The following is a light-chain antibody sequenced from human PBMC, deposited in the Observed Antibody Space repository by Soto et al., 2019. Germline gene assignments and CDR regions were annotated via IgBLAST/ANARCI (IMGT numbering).Light chain of an antibody. CDR2: DVS. J-gene: IGLJ3*02. CDR1: SSDVGSYNY. V-gene: IGLV2-14*03. CDR3: FSYTRSSTWV. Sequence: QSALAHPASVSGSHGQSITISCTGTSSDVGSYNYVSWYQQHPGKAPKLMIYDVSNRPSGVSNRFSGSKSGNTASLTISGLQAEDEADYYCFSYTRSSTWVFGGGTKLTVL.